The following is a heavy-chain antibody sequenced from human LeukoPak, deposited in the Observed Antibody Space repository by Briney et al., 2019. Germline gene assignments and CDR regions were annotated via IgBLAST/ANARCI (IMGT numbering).Heavy chain of an antibody. CDR1: GYTFTNFA. V-gene: IGHV1-18*01. D-gene: IGHD3-3*01. J-gene: IGHJ4*02. CDR3: ARGEGIFFDY. Sequence: SVKVSCKASGYTFTNFAISWVRQAPGQGLEWMGWVSAYNGNTNYAQKFQARVSMTTDTSTSTAYMDLRSLRSDDTAVYYCARGEGIFFDYWGQGTLVTVSS. CDR2: VSAYNGNT.